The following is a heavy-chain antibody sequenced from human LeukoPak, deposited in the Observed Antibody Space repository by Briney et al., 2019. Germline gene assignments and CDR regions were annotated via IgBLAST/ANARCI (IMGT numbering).Heavy chain of an antibody. V-gene: IGHV3-48*04. Sequence: GGSLGLSRAASEFTLSSYSMNWVRQAPGKGLEWVSHIGISSSTVYYADSVKGRFTISRDDAKNSLYLQMNSLRAEDTAVYYCARDPSSDNAYWGQGTLVTVSS. CDR2: IGISSSTV. CDR1: EFTLSSYS. D-gene: IGHD1-14*01. CDR3: ARDPSSDNAY. J-gene: IGHJ4*02.